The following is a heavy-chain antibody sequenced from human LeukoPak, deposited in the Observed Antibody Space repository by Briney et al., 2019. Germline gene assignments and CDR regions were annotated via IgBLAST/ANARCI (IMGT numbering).Heavy chain of an antibody. CDR2: IYTSGST. CDR3: ARLWDNTVTTGRGYYYYYGMDV. V-gene: IGHV4-4*07. Sequence: SETLSLTCTVSGGSISSYYWSWIRQPAGKGLEWIGRIYTSGSTNYNPSLKSRVTMSVDTSKNQFSLKLSSVTAADTAVYYCARLWDNTVTTGRGYYYYYGMDVWGQGTTVTVSS. J-gene: IGHJ6*02. D-gene: IGHD4-11*01. CDR1: GGSISSYY.